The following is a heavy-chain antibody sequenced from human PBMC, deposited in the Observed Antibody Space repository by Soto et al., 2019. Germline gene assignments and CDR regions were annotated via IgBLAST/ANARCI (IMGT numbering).Heavy chain of an antibody. CDR2: IYYTGST. CDR3: ARYSSTWAFDY. V-gene: IGHV4-39*01. CDR1: GGSISTSGYY. D-gene: IGHD6-19*01. Sequence: QVQLQESGPRLLKPSETLSLSCTVSGGSISTSGYYWAWIRQPPGKGLEWIGNIYYTGSTYYNPSLEGRLVMSVDTSKKQFSLRLNSVTAADTAVYYCARYSSTWAFDYWGQGTRVAVSS. J-gene: IGHJ4*02.